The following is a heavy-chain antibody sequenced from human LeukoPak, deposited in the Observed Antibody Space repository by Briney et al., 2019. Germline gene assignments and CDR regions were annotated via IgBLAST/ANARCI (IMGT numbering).Heavy chain of an antibody. Sequence: ASVKVSCKASGYTFTSYGISWVRQAPGQGLEWMGWINPNNGGTNSAQKFQGRVTMTRDTSINTVYMELNRLKSDDTAVYYCARVGGFDAFDIWGQGTMVTVSS. J-gene: IGHJ3*02. CDR3: ARVGGFDAFDI. V-gene: IGHV1-2*02. CDR2: INPNNGGT. CDR1: GYTFTSYG.